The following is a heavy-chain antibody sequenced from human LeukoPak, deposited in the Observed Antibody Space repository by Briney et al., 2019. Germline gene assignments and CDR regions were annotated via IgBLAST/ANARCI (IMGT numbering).Heavy chain of an antibody. CDR3: ARGRDYGDYVPRPWWGYFDY. CDR1: GYTFTGYY. CDR2: INPNSGGT. D-gene: IGHD4-17*01. J-gene: IGHJ4*02. V-gene: IGHV1-2*02. Sequence: GASVKVSCKASGYTFTGYYMHWVRQAPGQGLEWMGWINPNSGGTNYAQKFQGRVTMTRDTSISTAYMELSRLRSDDTAVYYCARGRDYGDYVPRPWWGYFDYWGQGTLVTVSS.